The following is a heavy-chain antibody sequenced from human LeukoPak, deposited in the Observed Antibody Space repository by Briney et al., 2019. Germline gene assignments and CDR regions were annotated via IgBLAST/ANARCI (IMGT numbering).Heavy chain of an antibody. J-gene: IGHJ4*02. D-gene: IGHD1-26*01. V-gene: IGHV3-74*01. Sequence: PRGSLRLSCAASGLTFSGYWMHWVRHAPGKGLVWVSRINSDGSSSTYADSVKGRFTISRDNAKNALYLQMNSLRAEDTAVYYCARGGSYYSHDSWGQGTLVTVSS. CDR2: INSDGSSS. CDR1: GLTFSGYW. CDR3: ARGGSYYSHDS.